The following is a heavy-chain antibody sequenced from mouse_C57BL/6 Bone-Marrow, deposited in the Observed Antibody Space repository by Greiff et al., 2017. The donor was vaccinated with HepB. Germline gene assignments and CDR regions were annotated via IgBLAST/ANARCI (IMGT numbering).Heavy chain of an antibody. Sequence: EVMLVESGPVLVKPGPSVKISCKASGFTFTDYYMHWVKQSHGKSLEWIGLVYPYNGGTSYNQKFKGKATLTVDTSSSTAYMELNSLTSEDSAVYYCARSGYYSNYDYAMDYWGQGTSVTVSS. CDR3: ARSGYYSNYDYAMDY. J-gene: IGHJ4*01. V-gene: IGHV1-36*01. CDR2: VYPYNGGT. D-gene: IGHD2-5*01. CDR1: GFTFTDYY.